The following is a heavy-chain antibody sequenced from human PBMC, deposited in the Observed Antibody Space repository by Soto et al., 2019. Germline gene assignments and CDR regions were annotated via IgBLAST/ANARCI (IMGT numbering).Heavy chain of an antibody. CDR1: GYTFTSYA. J-gene: IGHJ4*02. CDR3: AMIQYDYICGSYRYTHFDY. Sequence: GASVKVSCKASGYTFTSYAMHWVRQAPGQRLEWMGWINAGNGNTKYSQKFQGRVTITRDTSASTAYMELSSLRSEDTAVYYCAMIQYDYICGSYRYTHFDYWGQGTLVTVSS. D-gene: IGHD3-16*02. CDR2: INAGNGNT. V-gene: IGHV1-3*01.